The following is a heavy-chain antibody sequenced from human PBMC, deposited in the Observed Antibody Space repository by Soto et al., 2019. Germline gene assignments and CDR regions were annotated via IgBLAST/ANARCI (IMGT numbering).Heavy chain of an antibody. Sequence: GESLKISCAASGFTFSNAWMSWVRQAPGKGLEWVGRIKSKTDGGTTDYAAPVKGRFTISRDDSKNTLYLQMNSLKTEDTAVYYCTTARSSTVTPYYYYMDVWGKGTTVTVSS. CDR3: TTARSSTVTPYYYYMDV. CDR2: IKSKTDGGTT. V-gene: IGHV3-15*01. D-gene: IGHD4-4*01. J-gene: IGHJ6*03. CDR1: GFTFSNAW.